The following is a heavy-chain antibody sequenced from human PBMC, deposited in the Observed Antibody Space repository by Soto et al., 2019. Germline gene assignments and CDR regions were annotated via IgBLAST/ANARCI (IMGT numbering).Heavy chain of an antibody. CDR1: GFTFSSYG. D-gene: IGHD6-6*01. CDR3: ARGGDSSSEYYFDY. J-gene: IGHJ4*02. CDR2: IWYDGSNK. Sequence: QVQLVESGGGVVQPGRSLRLSCAASGFTFSSYGMHWVRQAPGKGLEWVAVIWYDGSNKYYADSVKGRFTISRDNSKNTLYLQMNSLRAEDTAVYYYARGGDSSSEYYFDYWGQGTLVTVSS. V-gene: IGHV3-33*01.